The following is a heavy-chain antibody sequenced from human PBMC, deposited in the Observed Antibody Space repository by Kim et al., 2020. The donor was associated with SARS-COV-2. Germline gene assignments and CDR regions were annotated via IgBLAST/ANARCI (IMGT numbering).Heavy chain of an antibody. CDR3: AKDGSGLPLPRNGGDGAFDY. CDR1: GFTFSSYG. Sequence: GGSLRLSCAASGFTFSSYGMHWVRQAPGKGLEWVAVISYDGSNKYYADSVKGRFTISRDNSKNTLYLQMNSLRAEDTAVYYCAKDGSGLPLPRNGGDGAFDYWGQGTLVTVSS. J-gene: IGHJ4*02. D-gene: IGHD2-15*01. CDR2: ISYDGSNK. V-gene: IGHV3-30*18.